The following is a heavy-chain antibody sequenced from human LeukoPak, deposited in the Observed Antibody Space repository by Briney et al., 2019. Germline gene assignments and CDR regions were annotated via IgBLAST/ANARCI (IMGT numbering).Heavy chain of an antibody. CDR3: AKEEEYITSWVGGDHYYYMDV. D-gene: IGHD2/OR15-2a*01. V-gene: IGHV3-21*01. CDR2: ISSSGNYI. J-gene: IGHJ6*03. Sequence: GGSLRLSCAASGFTFSSYAMNWVRQAPGKGLEWVSSISSSGNYIYYADSVKGRFTISRDNAKNSLYLQMNSLRAEDTAVYYCAKEEEYITSWVGGDHYYYMDVWGKGTTVTVSS. CDR1: GFTFSSYA.